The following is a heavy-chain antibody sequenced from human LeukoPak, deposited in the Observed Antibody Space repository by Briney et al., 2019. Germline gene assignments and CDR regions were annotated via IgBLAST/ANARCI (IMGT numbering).Heavy chain of an antibody. Sequence: SETLSLTCTVSGGSISSYYWSWIRQPPGKGLEWIGSIYYSGSTYYNPSLKSRVTISVDTSKNQFSLKLSSVTAADTAVYYCASTLIRTNGGDAFDIWGQGTMVTVSS. V-gene: IGHV4-59*12. D-gene: IGHD2-8*01. CDR2: IYYSGST. J-gene: IGHJ3*02. CDR1: GGSISSYY. CDR3: ASTLIRTNGGDAFDI.